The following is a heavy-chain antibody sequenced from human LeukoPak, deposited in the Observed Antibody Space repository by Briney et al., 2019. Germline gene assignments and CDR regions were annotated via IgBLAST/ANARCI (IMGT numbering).Heavy chain of an antibody. Sequence: SETLSLTCTVSGGSLSSYYWSWIRQPPGKGLEWIGYIYYSGSTNYNPSLKSRVTISVDTSKNQFSLKLSSVTAADTAVYYCARSMITFGDPGHYYMDVWGKGTTVTVSS. CDR2: IYYSGST. D-gene: IGHD3-16*01. V-gene: IGHV4-59*01. CDR1: GGSLSSYY. J-gene: IGHJ6*03. CDR3: ARSMITFGDPGHYYMDV.